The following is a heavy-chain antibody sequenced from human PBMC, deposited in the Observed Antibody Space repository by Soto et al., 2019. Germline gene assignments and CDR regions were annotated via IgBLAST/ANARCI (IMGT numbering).Heavy chain of an antibody. CDR2: ISAYNGNT. CDR1: GYTFTSYG. Sequence: QVQLVQSGAEVKKPGASVKVSCKASGYTFTSYGISWVRQAPGQGLEWMGWISAYNGNTNYAQKLQGRVNMTTDTPTSTAYMERRSLRSNDTAVYYCARDSPPKPQHSPTPPFDYWGEGTLVTVSS. D-gene: IGHD4-4*01. J-gene: IGHJ4*02. CDR3: ARDSPPKPQHSPTPPFDY. V-gene: IGHV1-18*01.